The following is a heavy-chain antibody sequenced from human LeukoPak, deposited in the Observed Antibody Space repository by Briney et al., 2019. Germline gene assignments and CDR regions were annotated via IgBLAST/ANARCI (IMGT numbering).Heavy chain of an antibody. J-gene: IGHJ5*02. CDR1: GFTFSQHW. D-gene: IGHD5-24*01. CDR3: ARSLATAVNCFDP. Sequence: GRSLRLSCPAYGFTFSQHWMYWVRQAPGKGLVWVSRIKGDGITTNYAAFVEGRFTISRDNAKNTMYLQMNSLRAEDTAVYYCARSLATAVNCFDPWGQGTLVTVSS. CDR2: IKGDGITT. V-gene: IGHV3-74*01.